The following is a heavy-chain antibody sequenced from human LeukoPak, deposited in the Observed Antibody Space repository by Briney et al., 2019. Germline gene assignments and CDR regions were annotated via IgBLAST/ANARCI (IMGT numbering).Heavy chain of an antibody. CDR2: INWNGGST. J-gene: IGHJ4*02. V-gene: IGHV3-20*04. CDR1: GFTFDDYG. D-gene: IGHD2-15*01. Sequence: SGGSLRLSCAASGFTFDDYGMSWVRQAPGKGLEWVSGINWNGGSTGYADSVKGRFTISRDNAKNSLYLQMSSLRAEDTALYYCARHGYCSGGSCYSFGYWGQGTLVTVSS. CDR3: ARHGYCSGGSCYSFGY.